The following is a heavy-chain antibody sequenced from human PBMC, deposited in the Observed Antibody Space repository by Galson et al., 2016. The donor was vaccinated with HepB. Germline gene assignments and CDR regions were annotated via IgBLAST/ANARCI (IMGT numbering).Heavy chain of an antibody. D-gene: IGHD4/OR15-4a*01. Sequence: SETLSLTCAVSGSSITSGNWWGWVRQPPGQGLEWIGEVHDSGTTNYNPSLKRRVTISKDQSKNQLSLILTSVTAADSAVYYCARERAKVIDYWGQGTLVTVSS. CDR3: ARERAKVIDY. CDR2: VHDSGTT. CDR1: GSSITSGNW. J-gene: IGHJ4*02. V-gene: IGHV4-4*02.